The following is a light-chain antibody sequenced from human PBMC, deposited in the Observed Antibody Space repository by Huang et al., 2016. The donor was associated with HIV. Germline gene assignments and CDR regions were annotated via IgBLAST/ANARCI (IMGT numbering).Light chain of an antibody. Sequence: DIQMTQSPSSLSASVGDRISITCRASQTISTFLNWYQQQPGKAPKRLIYAASYLQSGVSSRFSGTGSGTHFTLTVTGLQPDDFATYFCQQTSSVPLTFGGGTRVE. CDR3: QQTSSVPLT. CDR1: QTISTF. V-gene: IGKV1-39*01. CDR2: AAS. J-gene: IGKJ4*01.